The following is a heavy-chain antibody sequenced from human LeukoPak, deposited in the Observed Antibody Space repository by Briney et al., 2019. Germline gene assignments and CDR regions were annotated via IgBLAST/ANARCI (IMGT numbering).Heavy chain of an antibody. Sequence: SETLSLTCAVYGGSFSGYYWSWIRQPPGKGLEWIGKINHSGSTNYNPSLKSRVTISVDTSKNQFSLKLSSVTAADTAVYYCARGGWDCSSTSCYRLKFDYWGQGTLVTVSS. CDR1: GGSFSGYY. CDR3: ARGGWDCSSTSCYRLKFDY. CDR2: INHSGST. D-gene: IGHD2-2*01. J-gene: IGHJ4*02. V-gene: IGHV4-34*01.